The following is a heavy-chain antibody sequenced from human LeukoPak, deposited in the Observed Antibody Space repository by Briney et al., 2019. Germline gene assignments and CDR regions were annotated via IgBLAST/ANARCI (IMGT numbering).Heavy chain of an antibody. D-gene: IGHD2-15*01. J-gene: IGHJ6*02. CDR2: IYYSGST. CDR1: GGSISSYY. CDR3: ARGYCSGGSCYYGMDV. V-gene: IGHV4-59*01. Sequence: KPSETLSLTCTVSGGSISSYYWSWIRQPPGKGLEWIGYIYYSGSTNYNPSLKSRVTISVDTSKNQFSLKLSSVTAADTAVYYCARGYCSGGSCYYGMDVWGQGTTVTVSS.